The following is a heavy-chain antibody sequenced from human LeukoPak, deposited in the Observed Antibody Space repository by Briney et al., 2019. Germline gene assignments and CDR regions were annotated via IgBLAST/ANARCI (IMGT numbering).Heavy chain of an antibody. Sequence: SGGSRRLSCAASKFSFSSYWMHWVRQAPGKGLVWVSRINSDGSRTNYADSVKGRFTISRDNAKNTLYLQMSSLRAEDTAVYYCARVLTGSWDWFDPWGQGTLVTVSS. D-gene: IGHD2-8*02. CDR2: INSDGSRT. CDR3: ARVLTGSWDWFDP. J-gene: IGHJ5*02. CDR1: KFSFSSYW. V-gene: IGHV3-74*01.